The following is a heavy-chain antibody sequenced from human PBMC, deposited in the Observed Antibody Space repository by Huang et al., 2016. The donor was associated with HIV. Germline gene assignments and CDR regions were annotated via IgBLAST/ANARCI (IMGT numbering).Heavy chain of an antibody. V-gene: IGHV1-8*02. D-gene: IGHD4-17*01. CDR1: GYTFTNYD. CDR3: ARSAYGDLDY. CDR2: INPNTGNT. J-gene: IGHJ4*02. Sequence: QVHLVQSGAEVKKPGASVKVSCKASGYTFTNYDINWVRQAPGRGLEWMGWINPNTGNTGFAQSFQGRVTMTRKTSITTAYMELTSLTSEDTAVYYWARSAYGDLDYWGLGTLVIVSS.